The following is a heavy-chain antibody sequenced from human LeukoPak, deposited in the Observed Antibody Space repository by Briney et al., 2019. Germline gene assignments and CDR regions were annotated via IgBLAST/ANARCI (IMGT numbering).Heavy chain of an antibody. Sequence: SETLSLTCTVSGGSVSSSSYYWGWIRQSPGRGLEWIGTIYYSGSTYYNASLKSRVTISVDTSKNQFSLRLSSVTAADTAMYYCARHQPRRSTSGYSHFDYWGQGTLVTVSS. CDR1: GGSVSSSSYY. J-gene: IGHJ4*02. V-gene: IGHV4-39*01. CDR2: IYYSGST. D-gene: IGHD3-22*01. CDR3: ARHQPRRSTSGYSHFDY.